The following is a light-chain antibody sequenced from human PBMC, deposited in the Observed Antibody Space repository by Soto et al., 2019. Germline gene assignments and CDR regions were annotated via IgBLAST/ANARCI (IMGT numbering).Light chain of an antibody. CDR1: QSISSW. CDR3: QQYNNYPYT. V-gene: IGKV1-5*03. CDR2: KAS. J-gene: IGKJ2*01. Sequence: DIQMTQSPSTLSASVGDRVTITCRASQSISSWLAWYQQKPGKAPKLLIYKASSLESGGPSKFSGSGSGTEFTLANSSLQPDDFANYYCQQYNNYPYTFGQGTKLEIK.